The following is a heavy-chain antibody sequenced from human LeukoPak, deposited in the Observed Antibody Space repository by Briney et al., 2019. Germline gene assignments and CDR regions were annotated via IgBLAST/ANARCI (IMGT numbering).Heavy chain of an antibody. V-gene: IGHV3-21*01. D-gene: IGHD5-18*01. Sequence: GGSLRLSCAASRFTFSNSAMSWVRQAPGKGLEWVSSISSSSSYIYYADSVKGRFTISRDNAKNSLYLQMNSLRAEDTAVYYCASYLGEDTAMVPAYYYYGMDVWGQGTTVTVSS. J-gene: IGHJ6*02. CDR1: RFTFSNSA. CDR2: ISSSSSYI. CDR3: ASYLGEDTAMVPAYYYYGMDV.